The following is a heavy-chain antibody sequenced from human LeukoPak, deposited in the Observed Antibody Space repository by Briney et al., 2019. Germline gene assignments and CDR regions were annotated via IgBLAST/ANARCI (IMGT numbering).Heavy chain of an antibody. J-gene: IGHJ4*02. CDR3: ARGPLKGYYDSSGYYYGY. CDR1: GGTFSSYT. CDR2: IIPILGIA. Sequence: VASVKVSCKASGGTFSSYTISWVRQAPGRGLEWMGRIIPILGIANYAQKFQGRVTITADKSTSTAYMELSSLRSEDTAVYYCARGPLKGYYDSSGYYYGYWGQGTLVTVSS. D-gene: IGHD3-22*01. V-gene: IGHV1-69*02.